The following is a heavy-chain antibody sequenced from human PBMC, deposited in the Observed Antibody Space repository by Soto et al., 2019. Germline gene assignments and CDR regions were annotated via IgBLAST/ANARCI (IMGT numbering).Heavy chain of an antibody. J-gene: IGHJ4*02. CDR1: GGTFSSYT. D-gene: IGHD2-2*01. CDR3: ARERSKYQLRRGHSSGPGD. V-gene: IGHV1-69*08. Sequence: QVQLVQSGAEVKKPGSSVKVSCKASGGTFSSYTISWVRQAPGQGLEWMGRIIPILGIANYAQKFQGRVTITADKSTSTAYMELSSLRSEDTAVYYCARERSKYQLRRGHSSGPGDWGQGTLVTVSS. CDR2: IIPILGIA.